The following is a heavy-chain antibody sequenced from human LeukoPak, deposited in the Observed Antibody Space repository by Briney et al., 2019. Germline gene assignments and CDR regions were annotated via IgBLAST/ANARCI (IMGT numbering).Heavy chain of an antibody. CDR2: IYPGDSDT. D-gene: IGHD6-19*01. Sequence: GESLKISCKGSGYSFTSYWIGWVRQMPGKGLEWMGIIYPGDSDTRYSPSFQGQVTISADKSISTAYLQWSSLKASDTAMYYCARGRTISSGWSMNKYFDYWGQGTLVTVSS. J-gene: IGHJ4*02. V-gene: IGHV5-51*01. CDR1: GYSFTSYW. CDR3: ARGRTISSGWSMNKYFDY.